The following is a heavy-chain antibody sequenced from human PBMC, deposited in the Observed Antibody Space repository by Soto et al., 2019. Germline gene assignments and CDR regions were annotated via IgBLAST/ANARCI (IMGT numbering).Heavy chain of an antibody. Sequence: EVQLVESGGGLVKPGGSLRLSCAASGFTFSSYSMNWVRQAPGKGLEWVSSISSSSSYIYYADSVKGRFTISRDNAKNSLYLQMNSLRAEDTAVYYCARDSAQSVAPAAIPWFDPWGQGTLVTVSS. CDR1: GFTFSSYS. D-gene: IGHD2-2*02. CDR2: ISSSSSYI. J-gene: IGHJ5*02. CDR3: ARDSAQSVAPAAIPWFDP. V-gene: IGHV3-21*01.